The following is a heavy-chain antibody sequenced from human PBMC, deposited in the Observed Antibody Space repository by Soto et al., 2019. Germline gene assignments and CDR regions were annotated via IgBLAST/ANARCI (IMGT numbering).Heavy chain of an antibody. D-gene: IGHD3-3*01. Sequence: GGSLRLSCAASGFTFSSYAMSWVRQAPGKGLEWVSAISGSGGSTYYADSVKGRFTISRDDSKNTLYLQMNSLRAEDTAVYYCAIGSGYLPYAFDIWGQGTMVTV. CDR1: GFTFSSYA. CDR3: AIGSGYLPYAFDI. V-gene: IGHV3-23*01. CDR2: ISGSGGST. J-gene: IGHJ3*02.